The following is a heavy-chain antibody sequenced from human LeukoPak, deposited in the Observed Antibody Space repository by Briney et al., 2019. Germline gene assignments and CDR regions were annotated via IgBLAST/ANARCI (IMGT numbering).Heavy chain of an antibody. CDR1: GYTFTSYG. Sequence: GASVKVSCKASGYTFTSYGISWVRQAPGQGLEWMGWISGYNGNTNYAQKLQGRVTMTTDTSTSTAYMELRSLRSDDTAVYYCARDGGGYYDSSGYSPYMDVWGKGTTVTVSS. CDR3: ARDGGGYYDSSGYSPYMDV. V-gene: IGHV1-18*01. CDR2: ISGYNGNT. D-gene: IGHD3-22*01. J-gene: IGHJ6*03.